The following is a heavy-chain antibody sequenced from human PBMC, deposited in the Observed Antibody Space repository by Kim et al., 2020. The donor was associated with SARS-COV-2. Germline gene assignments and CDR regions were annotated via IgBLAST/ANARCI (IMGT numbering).Heavy chain of an antibody. J-gene: IGHJ4*02. CDR3: AKPLSPNYYDSSGYFDS. D-gene: IGHD3-22*01. CDR2: ISGSGAST. V-gene: IGHV3-23*01. CDR1: GFTFYSYA. Sequence: GGSLRLSCAASGFTFYSYAMTWVRQAPGKGLEWVSAISGSGASTYYADSVKGRFTISRNNTKNTLYLQMNSLRAEDTAVYYCAKPLSPNYYDSSGYFDSWGQGTLVTVSS.